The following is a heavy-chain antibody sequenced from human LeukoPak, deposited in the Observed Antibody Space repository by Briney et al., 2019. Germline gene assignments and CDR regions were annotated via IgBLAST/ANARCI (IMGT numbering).Heavy chain of an antibody. CDR2: ISKSGDYI. CDR3: ARRKYDCSGGSCYGFAFDL. V-gene: IGHV3-21*04. J-gene: IGHJ3*01. Sequence: GGSLRLSCAGSGFIFSSDSMNWVRQAPGKGLEGVSSISKSGDYINYVDSVKGRFTVSRDNAKRSLYLQMNGLRAEDTALYYCARRKYDCSGGSCYGFAFDLWGQGTMVTVSS. D-gene: IGHD2-15*01. CDR1: GFIFSSDS.